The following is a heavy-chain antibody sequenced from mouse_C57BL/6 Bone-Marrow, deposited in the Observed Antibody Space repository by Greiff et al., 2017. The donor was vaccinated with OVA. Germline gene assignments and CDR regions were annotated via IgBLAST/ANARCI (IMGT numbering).Heavy chain of an antibody. CDR2: IYPGNSDT. D-gene: IGHD1-1*02. CDR3: TRSDYPAY. V-gene: IGHV1-5*01. Sequence: VHVKQSGTVLARPGASVKMSCKTSGYTFTSYWMHWVKQRPGQGLEWIGAIYPGNSDTSYNQKFKGKAKLTAVTSASTAYMELSSLTNEDSAVYYCTRSDYPAYWGQGTLVTVSA. CDR1: GYTFTSYW. J-gene: IGHJ3*01.